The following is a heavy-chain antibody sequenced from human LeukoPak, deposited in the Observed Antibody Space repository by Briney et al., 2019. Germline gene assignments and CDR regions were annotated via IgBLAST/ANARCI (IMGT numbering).Heavy chain of an antibody. Sequence: ASVKVSCKASGYTFTGYYIHWVRQAPGQGLEWMGWINPNSGVTHYPQKFQGRVTMTRDTSIRTAYMEVSSLRSDDTAVYYCARQARAAYYFDYWGQGTLVTVSS. CDR1: GYTFTGYY. J-gene: IGHJ4*02. D-gene: IGHD2-15*01. CDR3: ARQARAAYYFDY. CDR2: INPNSGVT. V-gene: IGHV1-2*02.